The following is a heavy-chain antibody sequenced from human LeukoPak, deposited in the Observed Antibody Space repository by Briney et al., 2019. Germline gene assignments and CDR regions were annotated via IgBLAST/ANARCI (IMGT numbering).Heavy chain of an antibody. CDR3: SRAPRRGSSSTNWFDP. J-gene: IGHJ5*02. D-gene: IGHD6-13*01. CDR2: TYYRSNWYS. CDR1: GDSVSSNSAA. V-gene: IGHV6-1*01. Sequence: SQTLSLTCAISGDSVSSNSAAWNWIRQSPSRGLEWLGRTYYRSNWYSDYAVSVKSRITIISDTSKNQFSLQLNSVTPKDTAVYYCSRAPRRGSSSTNWFDPWGQGTLVTVSS.